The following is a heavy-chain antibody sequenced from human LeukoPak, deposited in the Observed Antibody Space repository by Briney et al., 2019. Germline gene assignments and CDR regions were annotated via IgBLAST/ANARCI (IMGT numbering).Heavy chain of an antibody. V-gene: IGHV3-73*01. CDR1: GFTFSGSA. CDR2: IRSKANSYAT. Sequence: GGSLRLSCAASGFTFSGSAMHWVRQASGKGLEWVGRIRSKANSYATAYAASVKGRFTISRDDSKNTAYLQMNSLKTGDTAVYYCTRLERGNSGVDYWGQGTLVTVSS. J-gene: IGHJ4*02. D-gene: IGHD4-23*01. CDR3: TRLERGNSGVDY.